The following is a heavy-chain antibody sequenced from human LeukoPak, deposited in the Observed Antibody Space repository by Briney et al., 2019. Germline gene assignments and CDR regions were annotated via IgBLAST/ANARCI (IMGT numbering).Heavy chain of an antibody. CDR3: ARGVTYYYDSSGEGSLDY. J-gene: IGHJ4*02. D-gene: IGHD3-22*01. CDR1: GCSIRSGGYS. V-gene: IGHV4-30-2*01. Sequence: PSQTLSLTWACSGCSIRSGGYSLSWIRQPPGKGLEWIGYIYYSGSTYYNPPLKSRVTIAVDRYKNQCPLKLSSVTAAHTAVYYCARGVTYYYDSSGEGSLDYWGQGTLVTVSS. CDR2: IYYSGST.